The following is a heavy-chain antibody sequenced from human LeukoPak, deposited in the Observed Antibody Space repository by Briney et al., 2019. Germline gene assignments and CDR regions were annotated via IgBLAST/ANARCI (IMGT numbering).Heavy chain of an antibody. V-gene: IGHV3-23*03. CDR1: GFTFSSYA. CDR2: IYSGEII. D-gene: IGHD6-13*01. J-gene: IGHJ4*02. Sequence: GGSLRLSCAASGFTFSSYAMSWVRQAPGKGLEWVSVIYSGEIIYYADSVKGRFTISRDNSKNTLYLQMNSLRAEDTAVYYCARGRSITAAGLFDYWGQGTLVTVSS. CDR3: ARGRSITAAGLFDY.